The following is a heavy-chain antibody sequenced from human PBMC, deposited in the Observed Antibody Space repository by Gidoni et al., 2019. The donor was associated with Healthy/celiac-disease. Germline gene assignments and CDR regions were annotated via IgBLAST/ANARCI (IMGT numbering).Heavy chain of an antibody. CDR2: IRGSGGSS. D-gene: IGHD3-10*01. CDR3: AKTPITMVRGVTYYCDY. J-gene: IGHJ4*02. Sequence: EVQRLESGGGLVQPGGSLRLYCAASGFTFSSYAMSGGRQAPGKGLEVVPAIRGSGGSSDDADSVKGRFTISRDNSKNTLYLQMNSLRAEDTAVYYCAKTPITMVRGVTYYCDYWGQGTLVTVSS. V-gene: IGHV3-23*01. CDR1: GFTFSSYA.